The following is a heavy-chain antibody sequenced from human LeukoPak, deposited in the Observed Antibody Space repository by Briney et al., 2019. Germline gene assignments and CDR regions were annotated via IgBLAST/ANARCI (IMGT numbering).Heavy chain of an antibody. D-gene: IGHD3-22*01. J-gene: IGHJ3*02. CDR2: IANDGGKT. CDR1: GFIFHNFA. Sequence: GGSLRLSCAASGFIFHNFAIHWVRQAPGKGLDWVAVIANDGGKTHYADSVKGRFTVSRDNSKNTLYLQMNSLRAEDTAVYYCAKAYDSSGYSGLGGAFDIWGQGTMVTVSS. CDR3: AKAYDSSGYSGLGGAFDI. V-gene: IGHV3-30-3*01.